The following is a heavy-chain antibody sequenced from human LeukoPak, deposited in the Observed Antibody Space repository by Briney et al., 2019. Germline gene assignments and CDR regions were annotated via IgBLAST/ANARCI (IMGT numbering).Heavy chain of an antibody. J-gene: IGHJ4*02. D-gene: IGHD3-16*01. CDR1: GGSISSSNW. V-gene: IGHV4-4*02. Sequence: SETLSLTCAVSGGSISSSNWWSRVRQLPGKGLEWIGEIYHSGSTNYNPSLKSRVTISVDKSKNQFSLKLSSVTAADTAVYYCARVKAKATMGVYFDYWGQGTLVTVSS. CDR3: ARVKAKATMGVYFDY. CDR2: IYHSGST.